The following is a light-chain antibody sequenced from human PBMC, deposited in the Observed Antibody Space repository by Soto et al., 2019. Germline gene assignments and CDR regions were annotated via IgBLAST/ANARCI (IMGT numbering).Light chain of an antibody. CDR3: QKCNTAPLT. CDR2: SAS. Sequence: DIQMTQSPSSLSASVGDRVTITCRASQDISVYLAWYQQKPGKVPKLLIYSASTLQSGVPSRFSGSGSGTDFTLTISSLQPEDVATYYCQKCNTAPLTFGQGTRLAIK. CDR1: QDISVY. V-gene: IGKV1-27*01. J-gene: IGKJ5*01.